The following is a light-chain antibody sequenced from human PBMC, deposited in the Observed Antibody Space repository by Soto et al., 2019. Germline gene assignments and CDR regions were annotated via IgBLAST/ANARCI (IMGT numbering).Light chain of an antibody. Sequence: QSALPQPASVSGSPGQSITVSCTGTSSDVGAYDYASWYQHHPGKAPKLMIYDVSYRPSGVSNRFSGSKSGNTASLTISGLQAEDVADYYCSSYTSSSTLVFVTGTKVT. CDR3: SSYTSSSTLV. CDR2: DVS. CDR1: SSDVGAYDY. J-gene: IGLJ1*01. V-gene: IGLV2-14*03.